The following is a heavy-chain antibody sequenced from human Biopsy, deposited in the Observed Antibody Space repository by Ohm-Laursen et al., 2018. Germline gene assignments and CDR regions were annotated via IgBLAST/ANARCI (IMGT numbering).Heavy chain of an antibody. CDR1: GGSISGSS. D-gene: IGHD1-14*01. J-gene: IGHJ5*02. Sequence: GTLSLTCTVSGGSISGSSWSWIRQAPGRGLEWVGYISYSGSTSNNPSPKSRVTMSVDTSKNKFSLRVSSVTAADTAVYYCARDRDRRGWFDPWGQGTLVTVSS. CDR3: ARDRDRRGWFDP. V-gene: IGHV4-59*12. CDR2: ISYSGST.